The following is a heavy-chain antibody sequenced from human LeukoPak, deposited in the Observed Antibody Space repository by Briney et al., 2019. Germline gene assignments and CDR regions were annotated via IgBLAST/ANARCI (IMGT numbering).Heavy chain of an antibody. J-gene: IGHJ4*02. CDR1: GYTFNNYG. CDR3: ATEGGWQPTDYGDHVY. D-gene: IGHD4-17*01. CDR2: ISPYNGNT. V-gene: IGHV1-18*01. Sequence: ASVKVSCKASGYTFNNYGITWVRQAPGQGLEWMGWISPYNGNTNYAQKFQGRVTMTTVTSTSTAYMELRSLRSDDTALYYCATEGGWQPTDYGDHVYWGQGTLVTVSS.